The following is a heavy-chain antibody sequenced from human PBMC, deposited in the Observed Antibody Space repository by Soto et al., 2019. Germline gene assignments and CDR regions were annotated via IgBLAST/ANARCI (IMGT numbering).Heavy chain of an antibody. CDR1: SYTVTNYW. V-gene: IGHV5-51*01. Sequence: GESLNLSCKGSSYTVTNYWIGWVRQMPGKGLEWMGIIYPGDSDTKYNPSFQGQVTISADKSIPTTYLRWTSLKASDTAIYYCAASIFYYGMDVWGQGTTVTVSS. CDR2: IYPGDSDT. CDR3: AASIFYYGMDV. J-gene: IGHJ6*02.